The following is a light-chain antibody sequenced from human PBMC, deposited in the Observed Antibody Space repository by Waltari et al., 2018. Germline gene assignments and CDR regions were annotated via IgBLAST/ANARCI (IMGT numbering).Light chain of an antibody. J-gene: IGLJ2*01. Sequence: SYELTQSPSVSVSPWLSATMTCPGDKLGDKFVSWYQQKPGQSPILVIFENRRRPLVVPERFSGSNSGNTATLTISGTQTLDEADYYCQTWDRRIPIFGGGTKLTVL. V-gene: IGLV3-1*01. CDR1: KLGDKF. CDR2: ENR. CDR3: QTWDRRIPI.